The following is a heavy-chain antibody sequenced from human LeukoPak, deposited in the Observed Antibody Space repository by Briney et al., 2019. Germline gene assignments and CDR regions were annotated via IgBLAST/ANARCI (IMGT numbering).Heavy chain of an antibody. Sequence: SETLSLTCTVSGGSISSYYWSWIRQPPGKGLEWIGYIYYSGSTNYNPSLKSRVTISVDTSKNQSSLKLSSVTAADTAVYYCARQVDWFDPWGQGALVTVSS. CDR2: IYYSGST. J-gene: IGHJ5*02. V-gene: IGHV4-59*08. CDR1: GGSISSYY. D-gene: IGHD2-15*01. CDR3: ARQVDWFDP.